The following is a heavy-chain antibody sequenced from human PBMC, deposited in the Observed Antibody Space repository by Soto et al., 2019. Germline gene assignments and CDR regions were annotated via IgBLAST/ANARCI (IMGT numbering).Heavy chain of an antibody. D-gene: IGHD3-22*01. J-gene: IGHJ6*02. CDR3: ATKDDTKDAEPYYYGWDV. CDR2: ISVFNGDT. V-gene: IGHV1-18*01. Sequence: GXSGKVSCKASGYPSISYGINWVRQAPGQGLEWMGWISVFNGDTKYAQKFQGRVAITKDPGTSTAHMELRSLRSDDAAVYFCATKDDTKDAEPYYYGWDVCGQRTTVTVSS. CDR1: GYPSISYG.